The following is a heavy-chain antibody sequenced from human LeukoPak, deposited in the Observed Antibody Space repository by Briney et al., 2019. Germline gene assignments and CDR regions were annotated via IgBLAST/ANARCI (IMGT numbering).Heavy chain of an antibody. CDR2: ISYDGSDK. V-gene: IGHV3-30*03. D-gene: IGHD3-10*01. J-gene: IGHJ4*02. Sequence: GGSLRLSCAASGFTFSSYAMSWVRQAPGKGLEWVGVISYDGSDKYYADSVEGLFTISRDNSNNILYLQVNSLRAEDTAVYYCARGPYYGSGTFDYWGQGTLVTVSS. CDR3: ARGPYYGSGTFDY. CDR1: GFTFSSYA.